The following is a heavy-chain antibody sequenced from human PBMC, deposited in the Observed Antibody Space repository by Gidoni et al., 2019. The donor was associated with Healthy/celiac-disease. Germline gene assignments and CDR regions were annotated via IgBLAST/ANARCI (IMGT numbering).Heavy chain of an antibody. CDR2: ITHSGST. D-gene: IGHD3-3*01. Sequence: QVQLQQWGAGLLKPSETLSITGAVYGGSCSGYYWSWIRQPPGKGLEWFGEITHSGSTIYNPSLKSLVTIVVDPSHNQFSLKLSSLTAADTALYFCARGRFITIFGVVTTPPAEYFQHWGQGTLVTVSS. CDR1: GGSCSGYY. J-gene: IGHJ1*01. CDR3: ARGRFITIFGVVTTPPAEYFQH. V-gene: IGHV4-34*01.